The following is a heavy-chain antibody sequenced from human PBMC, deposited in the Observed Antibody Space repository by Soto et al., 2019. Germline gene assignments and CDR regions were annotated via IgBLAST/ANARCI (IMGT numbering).Heavy chain of an antibody. Sequence: LRLSCAASGFTFSSYAMHWVRQAPGKGLEWVAVISYDGSNKYYADSVKGRFTISRDNSKNTLYLQMNSLRAEDTAVYYCARDLLGYSIPPYYYYYGMDVWGQGTTVTVSS. CDR3: ARDLLGYSIPPYYYYYGMDV. CDR1: GFTFSSYA. D-gene: IGHD6-13*01. V-gene: IGHV3-30-3*01. J-gene: IGHJ6*02. CDR2: ISYDGSNK.